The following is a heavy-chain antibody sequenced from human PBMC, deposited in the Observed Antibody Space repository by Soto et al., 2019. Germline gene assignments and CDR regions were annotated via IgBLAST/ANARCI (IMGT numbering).Heavy chain of an antibody. Sequence: QVQLVESGGGVVKPGRSLRLSCAASGFTFSSHGMHWVRQAPGKGLEWVAVISYDGSSKNYADSVRGRFTISRDNSKNTLDLQMNSLRAEDTAVYYCAKVSHSSSWEYYGRDVWGQGTTVTVSS. V-gene: IGHV3-30*18. CDR2: ISYDGSSK. J-gene: IGHJ6*02. D-gene: IGHD6-13*01. CDR3: AKVSHSSSWEYYGRDV. CDR1: GFTFSSHG.